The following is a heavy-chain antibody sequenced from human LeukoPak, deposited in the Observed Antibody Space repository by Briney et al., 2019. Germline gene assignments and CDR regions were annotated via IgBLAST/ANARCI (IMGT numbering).Heavy chain of an antibody. CDR2: INPSGGST. CDR3: ARVRYYDSSGNDAFDI. J-gene: IGHJ3*02. V-gene: IGHV1-46*01. Sequence: GGSLRLSCAASGFTFSSYGMHWVRQAPGQGLEWMGIINPSGGSTSYAQKFQGRVTMTRDTSTSTVYMELSSLRSEDTAVYYCARVRYYDSSGNDAFDIWGQGTMVTVSS. D-gene: IGHD3-22*01. CDR1: GFTFSSYG.